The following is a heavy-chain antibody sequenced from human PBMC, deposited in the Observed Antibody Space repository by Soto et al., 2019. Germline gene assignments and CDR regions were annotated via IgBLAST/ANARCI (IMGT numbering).Heavy chain of an antibody. V-gene: IGHV3-23*01. CDR1: GFIFSSYA. CDR3: AKVRSTVVVAAANY. J-gene: IGHJ4*02. CDR2: MSGSGDST. D-gene: IGHD2-15*01. Sequence: HPGGSLRLSCAASGFIFSSYAMSWVRQAPGKGLEWVSAMSGSGDSTYYADSVKGRFTISRDNSKNMVYLQMNSLRTEDTALYYCAKVRSTVVVAAANYWGQGTLVTVSS.